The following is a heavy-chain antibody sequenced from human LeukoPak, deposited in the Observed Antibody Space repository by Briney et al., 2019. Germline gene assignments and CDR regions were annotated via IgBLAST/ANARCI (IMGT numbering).Heavy chain of an antibody. V-gene: IGHV3-7*01. CDR2: IKPDGSEK. CDR1: GFTFSDYY. CDR3: TRDFGSIVVVTAIVD. J-gene: IGHJ4*02. D-gene: IGHD2-21*02. Sequence: PGGSLRLSCAASGFTFSDYYMSWVRQAPGKGLEWVANIKPDGSEKYYVDSVKGRFTISRDNAKNSLYLQMNSLRAEDTAIYYCTRDFGSIVVVTAIVDWGQGTLVTVSS.